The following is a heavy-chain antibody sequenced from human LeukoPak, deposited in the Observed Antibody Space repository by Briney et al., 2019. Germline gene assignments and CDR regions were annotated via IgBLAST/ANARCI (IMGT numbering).Heavy chain of an antibody. CDR1: GFTFSTYA. V-gene: IGHV3-23*01. Sequence: PGGSLRLSCAASGFTFSTYAMTWVRQAPGKGLEWVSLITASAGTTYYADSVKGRFTISRDNYTLFLRMNSLRAEDTALYYCAKDPASGYCTGGTCYDSPFDSWGQGTLVTVSS. CDR2: ITASAGTT. CDR3: AKDPASGYCTGGTCYDSPFDS. D-gene: IGHD2-15*01. J-gene: IGHJ4*02.